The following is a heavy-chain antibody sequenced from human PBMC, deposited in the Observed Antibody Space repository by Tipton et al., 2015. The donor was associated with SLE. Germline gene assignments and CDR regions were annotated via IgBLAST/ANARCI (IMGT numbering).Heavy chain of an antibody. V-gene: IGHV4-38-2*01. Sequence: TLSLTCAVSGYSISSGYYWGWIRQPPGKGLEWIATIFHTGGTYYNPSLKSRVTISVDTSKNQFSLRVSSVIAADTAVYYCARMFRAASGGFDYWGQGTLVTVSS. CDR3: ARMFRAASGGFDY. CDR1: GYSISSGYY. CDR2: IFHTGGT. J-gene: IGHJ4*02. D-gene: IGHD6-13*01.